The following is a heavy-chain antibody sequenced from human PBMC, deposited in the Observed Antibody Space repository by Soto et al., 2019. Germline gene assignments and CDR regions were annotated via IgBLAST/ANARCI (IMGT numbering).Heavy chain of an antibody. D-gene: IGHD3-22*01. J-gene: IGHJ4*02. CDR3: AGTNYASSGYYLDY. Sequence: SETLSLTCTVSGGSISSYYWSWIRQPPGKGLEWIGYIYYSGSTNYNPSLKSRVTISVDTSKNQFSLKLSSVTAADTAVYYCAGTNYASSGYYLDYWGQGTLITFSS. CDR1: GGSISSYY. V-gene: IGHV4-59*01. CDR2: IYYSGST.